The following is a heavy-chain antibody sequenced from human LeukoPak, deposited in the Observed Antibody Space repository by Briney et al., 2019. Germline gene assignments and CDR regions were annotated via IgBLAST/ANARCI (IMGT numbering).Heavy chain of an antibody. D-gene: IGHD1-26*01. CDR2: ISASSRTK. CDR1: GVTFSSLS. CDR3: AAQSSGSSTRALDF. V-gene: IGHV3-48*04. Sequence: SGGSLRLSCETSGVTFSSLSLNWVRQPLGKGLEWLSYISASSRTKYYADSVKGRFIVSRDNAKNSLFLQMDSLRAEDTALYYCAAQSSGSSTRALDFWGQGTLVTVSS. J-gene: IGHJ4*02.